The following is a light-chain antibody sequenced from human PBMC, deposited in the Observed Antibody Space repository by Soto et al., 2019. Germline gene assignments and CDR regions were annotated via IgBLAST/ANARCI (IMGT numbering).Light chain of an antibody. J-gene: IGKJ2*01. CDR3: QQYGNSLT. V-gene: IGKV3-20*01. Sequence: EIVLTQSPGTLSLSPGERATLSCRASQSVTSNYLACYQHKPGQAPRCLIYGAAIRSTGIPDRFSGSGSGKDFTLTISILEPEDFAVYYCQQYGNSLTFGQGTKLEIK. CDR1: QSVTSNY. CDR2: GAA.